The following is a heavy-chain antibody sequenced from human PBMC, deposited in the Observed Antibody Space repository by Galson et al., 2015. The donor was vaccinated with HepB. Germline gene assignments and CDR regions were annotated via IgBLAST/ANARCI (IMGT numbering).Heavy chain of an antibody. Sequence: SLRLSCAASGFTFSNYGMHWVRQAPGKGLEWVAYIRYDGSVKYYGDSVKGRFAISRDSSENTLYLQMNSLRAEDTAVYYCARNTPSSGYHGLHYGGQGTLVTVSS. D-gene: IGHD5-12*01. V-gene: IGHV3-30*02. CDR3: ARNTPSSGYHGLHY. CDR2: IRYDGSVK. CDR1: GFTFSNYG. J-gene: IGHJ4*02.